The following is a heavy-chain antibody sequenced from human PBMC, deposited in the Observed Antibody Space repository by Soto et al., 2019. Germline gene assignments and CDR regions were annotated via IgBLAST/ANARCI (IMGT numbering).Heavy chain of an antibody. D-gene: IGHD3-10*01. CDR1: GFTFSSNA. CDR3: ANHASATYRYVDY. J-gene: IGHJ4*02. Sequence: GGSLRLSCAASGFTFSSNAMSWVRQAPGKGLEWVSVISSDGTIRFYADSVKGRFTISRDNSKGTLYLQMNSLRAEDTAVYYCANHASATYRYVDYWGQGTLVTVSS. V-gene: IGHV3-23*01. CDR2: ISSDGTIR.